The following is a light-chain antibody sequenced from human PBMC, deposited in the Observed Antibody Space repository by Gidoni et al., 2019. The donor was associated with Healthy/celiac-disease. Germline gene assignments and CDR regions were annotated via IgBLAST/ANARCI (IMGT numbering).Light chain of an antibody. CDR2: WAS. J-gene: IGKJ2*01. CDR3: QQYYSTLYT. V-gene: IGKV4-1*01. Sequence: DIVMTQSPDSLAASLGERATINCKSSQSVLYSSNNKNYLAWYQQKPGQPPKLLIDWASTRESGVPDRFSGSGSGTDFTLTISSLQAEDVAVYYCQQYYSTLYTFGQGTKLEIK. CDR1: QSVLYSSNNKNY.